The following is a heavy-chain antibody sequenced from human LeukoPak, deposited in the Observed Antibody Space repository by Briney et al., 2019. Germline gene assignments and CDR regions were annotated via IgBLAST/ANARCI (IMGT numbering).Heavy chain of an antibody. CDR2: INHNERI. V-gene: IGHV4-39*01. D-gene: IGHD5-18*01. CDR3: ARLSRSGHSFGEGFDY. CDR1: GGSISSSSYY. J-gene: IGHJ4*02. Sequence: SETLSLTCTVSGGSISSSSYYWSWIRQPPGKGLEWIGEINHNERISYNPSLKSRVTISVDTSKNQFSLRLTSVTAADTAVYYCARLSRSGHSFGEGFDYWGQGTLVTVSS.